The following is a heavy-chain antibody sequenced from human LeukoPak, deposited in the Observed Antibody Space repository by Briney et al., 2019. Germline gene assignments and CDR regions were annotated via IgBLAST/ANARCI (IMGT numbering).Heavy chain of an antibody. CDR3: ACGIVVVVAATPSYYFDY. Sequence: SVKVSCKASGGTFSSYAISWVRQAPGQGREWMGRIIPIFGTANYAQKFQGRVTITTDESTSTAYMELSSLRSEDTAVYYCACGIVVVVAATPSYYFDYWGQGTLVTVSS. V-gene: IGHV1-69*05. CDR2: IIPIFGTA. D-gene: IGHD2-15*01. J-gene: IGHJ4*02. CDR1: GGTFSSYA.